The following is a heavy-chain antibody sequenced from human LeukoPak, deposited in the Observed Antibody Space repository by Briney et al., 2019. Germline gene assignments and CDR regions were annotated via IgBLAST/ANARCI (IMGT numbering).Heavy chain of an antibody. J-gene: IGHJ4*02. D-gene: IGHD3-3*01. CDR1: GFTFSSYA. Sequence: GGSLRLSCAASGFTFSSYAMSWVRQAPGKGLEWVSAISGSGGSTYYADSVKGRFTISRDNSKNTLYLQMNSLRAEDTAVYYCAKGRDYDFWSGYCTIDYCGQGTLVTVSS. CDR3: AKGRDYDFWSGYCTIDY. CDR2: ISGSGGST. V-gene: IGHV3-23*01.